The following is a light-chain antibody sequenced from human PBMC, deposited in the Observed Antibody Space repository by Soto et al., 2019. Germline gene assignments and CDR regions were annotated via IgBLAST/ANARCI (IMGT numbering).Light chain of an antibody. CDR2: AAS. V-gene: IGKV1-39*01. J-gene: IGKJ4*01. Sequence: DIQMTQSPSSLSASVGDRVTITCRASQSIASYLNWYQQKPGKAPNLLIYAASSLQSGVPSRFSGSASGTDFTLTISSLQPEDFATYYCQQRYTTPLTFGGGNKVEIK. CDR3: QQRYTTPLT. CDR1: QSIASY.